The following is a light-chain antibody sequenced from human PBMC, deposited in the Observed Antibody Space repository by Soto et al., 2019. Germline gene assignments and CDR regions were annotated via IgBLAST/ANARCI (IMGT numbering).Light chain of an antibody. CDR2: KAS. Sequence: DIQMTQSPSTLSGSVGDRVTITCRASQTISSWLAWYQQKPGKAPKLLIYKASTLKSGVPSRFSGSGSGTEFTLTISSLQPDDFATYYCQQIHTYPRTFGQGTKVDIK. CDR1: QTISSW. J-gene: IGKJ1*01. V-gene: IGKV1-5*03. CDR3: QQIHTYPRT.